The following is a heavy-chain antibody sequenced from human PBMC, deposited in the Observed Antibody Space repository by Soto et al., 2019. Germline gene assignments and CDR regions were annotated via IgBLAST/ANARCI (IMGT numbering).Heavy chain of an antibody. Sequence: EVQLVESGGGLVQPGGSLRLSCAASGFTFDDYAIHWVRQIPGKGLEWVSGISWIGDATGYADSVKGRFTISRDNAKNYLYLQMDSLKSGDTAMYYCANLPLYGSGFDCWGQGTLVTVSS. CDR3: ANLPLYGSGFDC. J-gene: IGHJ4*02. CDR2: ISWIGDAT. V-gene: IGHV3-9*01. CDR1: GFTFDDYA. D-gene: IGHD3-10*01.